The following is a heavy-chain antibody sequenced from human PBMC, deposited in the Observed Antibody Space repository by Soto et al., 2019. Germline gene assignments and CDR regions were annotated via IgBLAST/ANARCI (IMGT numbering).Heavy chain of an antibody. J-gene: IGHJ4*02. CDR2: ISGGGDTT. D-gene: IGHD3-10*01. CDR1: GFTFNNYA. Sequence: EVQLLESGGGLVQPGGSLRLSCAASGFTFNNYAMTWVRQAPGKGLEWVSAISGGGDTTSYADSVKGRFTVSRDGSKKALYLQMSSRRDEATALYYCAKGRGGSGSRTPRVDFWGQGTLVTVSA. CDR3: AKGRGGSGSRTPRVDF. V-gene: IGHV3-23*01.